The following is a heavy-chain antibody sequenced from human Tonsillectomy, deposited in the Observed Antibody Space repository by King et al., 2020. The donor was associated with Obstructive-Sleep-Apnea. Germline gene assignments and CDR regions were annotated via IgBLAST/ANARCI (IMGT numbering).Heavy chain of an antibody. J-gene: IGHJ5*02. CDR1: GFIFSSYG. CDR3: AKDGGSSWYGWFDP. V-gene: IGHV3-30*18. D-gene: IGHD6-13*01. Sequence: VQLVESGGGVVQPGRSLRLSCVASGFIFSSYGMDWVRQAPGKGLEWVAVISLDGSNIYYRDAVKGRFTISRDNSKNTLHLPMNSLRVEDPAVYYCAKDGGSSWYGWFDPWGQGTLVTVSS. CDR2: ISLDGSNI.